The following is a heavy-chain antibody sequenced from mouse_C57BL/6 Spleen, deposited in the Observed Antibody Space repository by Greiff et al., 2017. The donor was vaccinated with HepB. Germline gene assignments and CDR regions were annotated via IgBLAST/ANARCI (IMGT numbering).Heavy chain of an antibody. J-gene: IGHJ4*01. CDR3: TTVYYSNPYYAMDY. CDR2: IDPENGDT. D-gene: IGHD2-5*01. CDR1: GFNIKDDY. V-gene: IGHV14-4*01. Sequence: VQLQQSGAELVRPGASVKLSCTASGFNIKDDYMHWVKQRPEQGLEWIGWIDPENGDTEYASKFQGKATITADTSSNTAYLQLSSLTSGDTAVYYCTTVYYSNPYYAMDYWGQGTSVTVSS.